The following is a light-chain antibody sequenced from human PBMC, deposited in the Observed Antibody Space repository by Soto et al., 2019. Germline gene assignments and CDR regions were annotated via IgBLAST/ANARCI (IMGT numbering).Light chain of an antibody. CDR2: LGS. V-gene: IGKV2-28*01. Sequence: DIVMTQSPLSLPVTPGEPASISCRSSQSLLHSNGYNYLDWYLQKPGQSPQLLIYLGSNRASGVPDRFSGSGSGTDFTMKISRVEAQDVGVYYCMQALQTPLFVQATKLAIK. CDR1: QSLLHSNGYNY. CDR3: MQALQTPL. J-gene: IGKJ2*01.